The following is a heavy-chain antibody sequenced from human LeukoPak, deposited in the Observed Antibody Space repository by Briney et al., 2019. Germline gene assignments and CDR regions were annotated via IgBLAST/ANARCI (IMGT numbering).Heavy chain of an antibody. CDR2: ISYDGSNK. Sequence: GGSLRLSCAASGFTFSSYGMHWVRQAPDKGLEGVACISYDGSNKYYADSVKGRFTISRDNSKNTLYLQMNSLRAEDTAVYYCARAYGDYESYAFDIWGQGTMVTVSS. CDR1: GFTFSSYG. J-gene: IGHJ3*02. D-gene: IGHD4-17*01. CDR3: ARAYGDYESYAFDI. V-gene: IGHV3-30*03.